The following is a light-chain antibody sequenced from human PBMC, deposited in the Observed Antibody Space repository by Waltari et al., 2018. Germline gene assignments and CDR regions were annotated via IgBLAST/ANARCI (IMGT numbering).Light chain of an antibody. CDR1: QRISSS. CDR3: QQSYSTPYT. CDR2: DAS. Sequence: DIQMTQSPSSLSASVGDRVTITCRASQRISSSLNWYQQKPGKAPKLLIYDASSLQSGVPSRLSGSGSGTDFTLTISSLQPEEFATYYCQQSYSTPYTFGQGTKLEIK. J-gene: IGKJ2*01. V-gene: IGKV1-39*01.